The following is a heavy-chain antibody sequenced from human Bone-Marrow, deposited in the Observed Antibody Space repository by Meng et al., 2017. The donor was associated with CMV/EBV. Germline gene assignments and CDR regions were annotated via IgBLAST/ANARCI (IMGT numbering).Heavy chain of an antibody. Sequence: GESLKISCAASGFTFSSYSMNWVRQAPGKGLEWVSSISSSSSYIYYADSVKGRFTISRDNAKNSLYRQMNSRRAEDTAVYYCARVAGSGWADLLGVRYYGMDVWGQGTTVTVSS. CDR1: GFTFSSYS. V-gene: IGHV3-21*01. CDR2: ISSSSSYI. D-gene: IGHD6-19*01. J-gene: IGHJ6*02. CDR3: ARVAGSGWADLLGVRYYGMDV.